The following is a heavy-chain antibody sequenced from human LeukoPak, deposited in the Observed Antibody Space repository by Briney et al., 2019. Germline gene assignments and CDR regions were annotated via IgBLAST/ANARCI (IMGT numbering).Heavy chain of an antibody. V-gene: IGHV1-24*01. CDR2: FDPADGET. Sequence: ASVKVSCKVSGYTLTELSMHWGRQAPGKGLEWMGGFDPADGETIYAQKFQGRVSMTEDTSTDTAYMELSSLRSEDTAVYYCANLLLEIAVGSGVHGRDVWGQGTTVTVSS. D-gene: IGHD2-2*01. CDR3: ANLLLEIAVGSGVHGRDV. CDR1: GYTLTELS. J-gene: IGHJ6*02.